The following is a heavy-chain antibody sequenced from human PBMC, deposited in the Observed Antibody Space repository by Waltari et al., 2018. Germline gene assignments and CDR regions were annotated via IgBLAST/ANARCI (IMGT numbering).Heavy chain of an antibody. Sequence: QIQIMQSGAEVKKPGASVKVSCQASGYTFTAYYIHWARQAPGQGLEWMGWINSNTGGADLAQSFQGRVTVTRDTSISTVYMELSGLTSDDTAVYYCAREALGGTKAFDMWGQGTMVTVSS. D-gene: IGHD1-7*01. CDR2: INSNTGGA. CDR3: AREALGGTKAFDM. CDR1: GYTFTAYY. J-gene: IGHJ3*02. V-gene: IGHV1-2*02.